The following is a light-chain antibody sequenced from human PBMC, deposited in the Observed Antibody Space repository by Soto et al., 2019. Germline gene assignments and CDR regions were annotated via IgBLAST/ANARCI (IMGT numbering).Light chain of an antibody. V-gene: IGKV3-20*01. CDR1: QSVSSSY. Sequence: EIVLTQSPCTLSSSPGERATLSCRASQSVSSSYLAWYQQKPGQAPRLLIYGASSRATGIPDRFRGSGSGTDFTLTISRLQPEDFAVYYCHEYDSSPLTFGGGTKVEIK. J-gene: IGKJ4*01. CDR2: GAS. CDR3: HEYDSSPLT.